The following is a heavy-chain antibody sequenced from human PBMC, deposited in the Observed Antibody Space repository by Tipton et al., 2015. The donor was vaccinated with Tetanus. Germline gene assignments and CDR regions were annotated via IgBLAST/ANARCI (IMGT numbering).Heavy chain of an antibody. Sequence: TLSLTCAVSGGSSSSFYWSWIRQPPGKGLEWIGYIYYSGNSDYNPSLKSRVTLSVDTSNNQFSLKLNSVTAADTAVYYCARADYNLSRKGPFDSWGQGTLVLVSS. V-gene: IGHV4-59*08. CDR2: IYYSGNS. D-gene: IGHD3-10*01. CDR3: ARADYNLSRKGPFDS. J-gene: IGHJ4*02. CDR1: GGSSSSFY.